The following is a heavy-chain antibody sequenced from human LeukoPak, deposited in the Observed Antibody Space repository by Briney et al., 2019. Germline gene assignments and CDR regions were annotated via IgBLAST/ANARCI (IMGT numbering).Heavy chain of an antibody. D-gene: IGHD6-13*01. CDR1: GGSFSGYY. Sequence: SEPLSLTCAVYGGSFSGYYWSWIRHPPGKGLEWIGEIKHRGSTNYNPSLKRRVTISVDTSKNQFSLKLSSVTAADTAVYYCARARRKYSSSWYVGVWGQGTTVTVSS. CDR3: ARARRKYSSSWYVGV. CDR2: IKHRGST. J-gene: IGHJ6*02. V-gene: IGHV4-34*01.